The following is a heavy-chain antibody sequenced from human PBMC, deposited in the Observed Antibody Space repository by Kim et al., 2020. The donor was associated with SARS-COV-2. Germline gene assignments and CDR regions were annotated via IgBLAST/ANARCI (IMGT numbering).Heavy chain of an antibody. Sequence: YNPALQSRVTISVDTSKNQFSLKLSSVTAADTAVYYCARRRIAAARRLDYWGQGTLVTVSS. V-gene: IGHV4-34*01. J-gene: IGHJ4*02. CDR3: ARRRIAAARRLDY. D-gene: IGHD6-13*01.